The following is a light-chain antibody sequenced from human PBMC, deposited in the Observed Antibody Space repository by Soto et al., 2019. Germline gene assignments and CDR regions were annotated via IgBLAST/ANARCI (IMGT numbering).Light chain of an antibody. CDR2: KAS. CDR3: QQYNSYWT. J-gene: IGKJ1*01. CDR1: QDISSW. Sequence: DIQMARAASTGSAAVGDRVISACRSSQDISSWLAWYQQRPGKAPNLLIYKASNLESGVPSRFSGSGSGTEFTLPIRSLQPDDFAPYYCQQYNSYWTFGQGTKVDIK. V-gene: IGKV1-5*03.